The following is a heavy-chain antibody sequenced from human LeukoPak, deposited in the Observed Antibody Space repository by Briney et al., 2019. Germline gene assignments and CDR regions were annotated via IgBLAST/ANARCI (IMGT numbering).Heavy chain of an antibody. V-gene: IGHV4-59*01. Sequence: SETLSLTCTVSGGSISSYYWSWIRQPPGKGLEWIGYIYYSGSTNYNPSLKSRVTISVDTSKNQFSLKLSSVTAADTAVYYCARGGSSSWHHFDYWGQGTLVTVSS. D-gene: IGHD6-13*01. CDR2: IYYSGST. CDR1: GGSISSYY. J-gene: IGHJ4*02. CDR3: ARGGSSSWHHFDY.